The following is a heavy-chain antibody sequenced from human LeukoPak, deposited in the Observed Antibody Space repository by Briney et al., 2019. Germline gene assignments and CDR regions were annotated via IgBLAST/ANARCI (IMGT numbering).Heavy chain of an antibody. CDR3: ARPQASGSYYASLDY. J-gene: IGHJ4*02. Sequence: GESLKIPCKGSGYSFTSYWIGWVRQMPGKGLEWMGIIYPGDSDTRYSPSFQGQVTISADKSISTAYLQWSSLKASDTAMYYCARPQASGSYYASLDYWGQGTLVTVSS. V-gene: IGHV5-51*01. CDR1: GYSFTSYW. CDR2: IYPGDSDT. D-gene: IGHD1-26*01.